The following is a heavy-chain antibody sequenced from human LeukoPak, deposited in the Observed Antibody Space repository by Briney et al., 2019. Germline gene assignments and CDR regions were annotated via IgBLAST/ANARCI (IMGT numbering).Heavy chain of an antibody. CDR3: ARRIAARGPFDY. CDR2: INHSGST. CDR1: GGSFSGYY. V-gene: IGHV4-34*01. J-gene: IGHJ4*02. D-gene: IGHD6-6*01. Sequence: SETLSLTCAVYGGSFSGYYWSWLRQPPGKGLEWVGEINHSGSTNYNPSLKSRVTISVDTSKNQFSLKLSSVTAADTAVYYCARRIAARGPFDYWGQGTLVTVSS.